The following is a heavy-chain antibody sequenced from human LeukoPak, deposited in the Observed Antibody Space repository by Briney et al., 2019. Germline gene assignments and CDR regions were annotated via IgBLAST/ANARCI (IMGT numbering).Heavy chain of an antibody. CDR2: ISGSGGRT. Sequence: PGGSLRLSCAASGFTFSNYAMNWVRQAPGKGMEWVSTISGSGGRTYYADSVKGRFAISRDNSKNTLYLQMNSLTAEDTAEYFCAKDPSIAHYGMDVWGQGTTVTVSS. CDR3: AKDPSIAHYGMDV. CDR1: GFTFSNYA. J-gene: IGHJ6*02. V-gene: IGHV3-23*01.